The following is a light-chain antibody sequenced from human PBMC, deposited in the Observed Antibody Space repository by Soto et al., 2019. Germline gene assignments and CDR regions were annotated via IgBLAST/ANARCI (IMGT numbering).Light chain of an antibody. CDR1: QSVSSNY. V-gene: IGKV3-20*01. CDR3: QQYGTSPFT. J-gene: IGKJ3*01. CDR2: GAS. Sequence: EIVLTQSPGTLSLSPGERATLSCRASQSVSSNYLTWYQQKPGQAPRLLIYGASSRATGIPDRFSGSGSGTDFPLTISRLEPEDFAVYYCQQYGTSPFTFGPGTEVDIK.